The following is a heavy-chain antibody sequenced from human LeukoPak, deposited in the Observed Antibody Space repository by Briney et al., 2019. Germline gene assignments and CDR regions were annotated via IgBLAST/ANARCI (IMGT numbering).Heavy chain of an antibody. D-gene: IGHD6-19*01. CDR1: GFTFSSYG. CDR3: AKDAVGVAVALN. V-gene: IGHV3-23*01. Sequence: GGSLRLSCVASGFTFSSYGMAWVRQAPGKGLEWVSAVSGSGGSTYNADSVKGRFTISRDNAKNTLYLQMHSLRADDTAVYYCAKDAVGVAVALNWGQGTLVTVSS. J-gene: IGHJ4*02. CDR2: VSGSGGST.